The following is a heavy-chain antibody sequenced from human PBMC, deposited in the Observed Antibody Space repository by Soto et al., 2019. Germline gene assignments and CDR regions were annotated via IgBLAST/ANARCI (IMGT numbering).Heavy chain of an antibody. CDR3: ARDRSDYYGSGSYALNYYYYGMDV. J-gene: IGHJ6*02. CDR1: GGSISSYY. D-gene: IGHD3-10*01. V-gene: IGHV4-59*01. CDR2: IYYSGST. Sequence: SETLSLTCTVSGGSISSYYWSWIRQPPGKELQYIGYIYYSGSTNYNPSLKSRVTISVDTSKNQFSLKLSSVTAADTAVYYCARDRSDYYGSGSYALNYYYYGMDVWGQGTTVTVSS.